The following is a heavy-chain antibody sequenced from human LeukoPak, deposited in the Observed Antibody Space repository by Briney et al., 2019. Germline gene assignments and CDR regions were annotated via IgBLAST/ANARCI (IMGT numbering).Heavy chain of an antibody. V-gene: IGHV3-7*01. J-gene: IGHJ5*02. Sequence: GGSLRLSCAASGFTFSSYWMHWVRHAPGKGLEWVANMKLDGSEEYYVDSVKGRFTISSDNAKNSLYLQMNSLRVDDTAVYYCARWARYCSSGSCYSWFDPWGQGTLVTVSS. CDR3: ARWARYCSSGSCYSWFDP. D-gene: IGHD2-15*01. CDR2: MKLDGSEE. CDR1: GFTFSSYW.